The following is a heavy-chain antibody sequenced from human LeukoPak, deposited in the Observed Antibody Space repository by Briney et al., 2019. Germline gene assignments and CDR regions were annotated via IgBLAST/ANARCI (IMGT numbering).Heavy chain of an antibody. CDR1: GYSFSNYW. CDR3: ARGRDFGSGSYYLNYFDY. D-gene: IGHD3-10*01. CDR2: IYPGDSDT. J-gene: IGHJ4*02. Sequence: GESLKISCKGSGYSFSNYWIGWVRQMPGKGLEWMGIIYPGDSDTRYSPSFQGQVTISADKSISTAYLQWSSLKASDTAMYYCARGRDFGSGSYYLNYFDYWGQGTLVTVSS. V-gene: IGHV5-51*01.